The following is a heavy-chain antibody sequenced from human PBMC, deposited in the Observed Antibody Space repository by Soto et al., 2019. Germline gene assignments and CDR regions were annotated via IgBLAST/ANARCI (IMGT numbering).Heavy chain of an antibody. D-gene: IGHD2-2*01. CDR2: INHSGST. Sequence: SETLSLTCAFYGGSFSGYYWSWIRQPPGKGLEWIGEINHSGSTNYNPSLKSRVTISVDTSKNQFSLKLSSVTAADTAVYYCARWWYCSSTSCRGHYFDYWGQGTLVTVSS. V-gene: IGHV4-34*01. J-gene: IGHJ4*02. CDR3: ARWWYCSSTSCRGHYFDY. CDR1: GGSFSGYY.